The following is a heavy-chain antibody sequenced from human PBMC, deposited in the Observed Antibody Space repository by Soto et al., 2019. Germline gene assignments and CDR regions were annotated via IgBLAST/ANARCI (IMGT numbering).Heavy chain of an antibody. J-gene: IGHJ6*02. CDR3: ARGLRTGNYGMDV. Sequence: QEQLLQSGAEVRKPGSSVKVSCKASGGTFNNYAVSWVRQAPGQGLEWMGGIIPMFETVNYAQRFQGRLTIAAAESTSTAYMELTRLTSADTAIYFCARGLRTGNYGMDVWGQGTTVTVSS. CDR2: IIPMFETV. D-gene: IGHD2-15*01. V-gene: IGHV1-69*01. CDR1: GGTFNNYA.